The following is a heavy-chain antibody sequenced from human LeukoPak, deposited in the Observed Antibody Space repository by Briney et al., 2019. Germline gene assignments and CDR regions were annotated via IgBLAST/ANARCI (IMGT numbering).Heavy chain of an antibody. CDR1: GFSFTNYW. CDR3: VSQEVVPH. V-gene: IGHV3-7*01. J-gene: IGHJ4*02. Sequence: GGSLRLSCAASGFSFTNYWMSWVRQTPGKGLEWVANVKEDGTTKQYVDTVKGRFTISRDNAKNSLYLQMDSLRAEDTAVYYCVSQEVVPHWGQGTLVSVSS. CDR2: VKEDGTTK. D-gene: IGHD2-15*01.